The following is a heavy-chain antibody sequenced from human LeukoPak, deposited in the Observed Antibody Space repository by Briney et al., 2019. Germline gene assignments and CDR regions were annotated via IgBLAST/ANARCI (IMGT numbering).Heavy chain of an antibody. CDR2: FDPEDGET. CDR3: ATTRTQWFGELSLTPNGMDV. J-gene: IGHJ6*02. CDR1: GYTLTELS. D-gene: IGHD3-10*01. V-gene: IGHV1-24*01. Sequence: ASVKVSCKVSGYTLTELSMHWVRQAPGEGLEWMGGFDPEDGETIYAQKFQGRVTMTEDTSTDTAYVELSSLRSEDTAVYYCATTRTQWFGELSLTPNGMDVWGQGTTVTVSS.